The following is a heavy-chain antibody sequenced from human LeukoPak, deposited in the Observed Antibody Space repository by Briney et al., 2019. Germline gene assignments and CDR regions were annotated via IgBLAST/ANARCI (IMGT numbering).Heavy chain of an antibody. J-gene: IGHJ4*02. V-gene: IGHV3-23*01. CDR2: ISGNGGDT. CDR1: GFTFTNYA. D-gene: IGHD6-13*01. Sequence: GGSLRLSCAASGFTFTNYAMSWVRQAPGKGLEWVSGISGNGGDTYYADSVKGRFTISRDSSKKTMNLQMNSLRAEDTALYYCARDDGAYSSSWYDFDYWGQGTLVTVSS. CDR3: ARDDGAYSSSWYDFDY.